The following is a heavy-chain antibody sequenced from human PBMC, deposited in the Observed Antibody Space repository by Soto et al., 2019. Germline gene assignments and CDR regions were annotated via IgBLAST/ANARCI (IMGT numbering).Heavy chain of an antibody. D-gene: IGHD3-22*01. CDR2: INPSGGST. J-gene: IGHJ5*02. V-gene: IGHV1-46*01. CDR1: GGTFTSYI. CDR3: GSQDDSSGYYYSTRDWFDP. Sequence: ASVKVSCKASGGTFTSYIISWVRQAPGQGLEWMGIINPSGGSTSYAQKFQGRVTMTRDTSTSTVYMELSSLRSEDTAVYYCGSQDDSSGYYYSTRDWFDPWGQGTLVTVSS.